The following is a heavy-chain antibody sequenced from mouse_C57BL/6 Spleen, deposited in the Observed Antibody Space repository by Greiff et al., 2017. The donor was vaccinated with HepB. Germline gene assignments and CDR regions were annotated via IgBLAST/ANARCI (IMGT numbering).Heavy chain of an antibody. CDR2: ISYDGSN. CDR1: GYSITSGYY. Sequence: EVKVEESGPGLVKPSQSLSLTCSVTGYSITSGYYWNWIRQFPGNKLEWMGYISYDGSNNYNPSLKNRISITRDTSKNQLFLKLNSVTTEDTANYYCASYDYDEAYWGQGTTLTVSS. V-gene: IGHV3-6*01. D-gene: IGHD2-4*01. CDR3: ASYDYDEAY. J-gene: IGHJ2*01.